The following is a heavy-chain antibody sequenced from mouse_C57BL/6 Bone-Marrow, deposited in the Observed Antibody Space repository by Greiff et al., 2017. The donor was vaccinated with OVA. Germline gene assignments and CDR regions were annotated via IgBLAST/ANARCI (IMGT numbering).Heavy chain of an antibody. V-gene: IGHV1-54*01. D-gene: IGHD2-3*01. CDR1: GYAFTNYL. J-gene: IGHJ4*01. CDR2: INPGSGGT. Sequence: VQLQQSGAELVRPGTSVKVSCKASGYAFTNYLIEWVKQRPGQGLEWIGLINPGSGGTNYNEKFKGKATLTADKSSSTTNMQLSSLTSEDSAVYFCERPYYDGYRGYYAMDYWGQGTSVTVSS. CDR3: ERPYYDGYRGYYAMDY.